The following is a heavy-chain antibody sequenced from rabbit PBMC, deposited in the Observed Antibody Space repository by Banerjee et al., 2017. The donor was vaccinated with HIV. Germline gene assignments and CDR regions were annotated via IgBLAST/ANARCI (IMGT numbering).Heavy chain of an antibody. Sequence: QSLEESGGDLVKPGASLTLTCTASGFDFSYTAMCWVRQAPGKGLEWIGCIWTGSSGSTYYASWAKGRFTISKSSSTTVTLQMTSLTAADTATYFCARAPIADDDYGDPTRLDLWGQGTLVTVS. J-gene: IGHJ3*01. CDR1: GFDFSYTA. CDR2: IWTGSSGST. CDR3: ARAPIADDDYGDPTRLDL. D-gene: IGHD2-1*01. V-gene: IGHV1S40*01.